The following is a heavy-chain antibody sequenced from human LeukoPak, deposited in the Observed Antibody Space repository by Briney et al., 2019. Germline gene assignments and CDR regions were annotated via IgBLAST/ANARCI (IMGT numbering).Heavy chain of an antibody. CDR2: IKQDGSEK. J-gene: IGHJ4*02. Sequence: GGSLRLSCAASGFTFSSYWMSWVRQAPGKGLEWVANIKQDGSEKYYVDSVKGRFTISRDNAKNSLYLQMNSLRAEDTAVYYCARGSLTYSNYVADFDYWGQGTLVTVSP. V-gene: IGHV3-7*01. CDR3: ARGSLTYSNYVADFDY. CDR1: GFTFSSYW. D-gene: IGHD4-11*01.